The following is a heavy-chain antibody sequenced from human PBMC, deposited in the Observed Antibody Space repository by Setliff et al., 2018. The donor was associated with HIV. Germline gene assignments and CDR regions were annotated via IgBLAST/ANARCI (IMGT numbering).Heavy chain of an antibody. Sequence: SVKVSCKASGFTFTSSAMQWVRQARGQRLEWIGWIVVGSGNTNYAQKFQGRVTMTRDTSISTAYMELSRLRSDDTAVYYCARGDYDSSGYYFDYWGQGTLVTVSS. CDR1: GFTFTSSA. V-gene: IGHV1-58*02. CDR3: ARGDYDSSGYYFDY. J-gene: IGHJ4*02. CDR2: IVVGSGNT. D-gene: IGHD3-22*01.